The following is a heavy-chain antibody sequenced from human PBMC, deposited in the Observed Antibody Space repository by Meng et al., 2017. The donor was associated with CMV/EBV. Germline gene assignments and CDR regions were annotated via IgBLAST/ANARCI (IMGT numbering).Heavy chain of an antibody. Sequence: QVQLVQSGAAVKKPGASVKVSCKASGYTFTGYYMHWVRQAPGQGLEWMGWINPNSGGTNYAQKFQGRVTMTRDTSISTAYMELSRLRSDDTAVYYCARDRSSWYGDGYFDYWGQGPLVTVAS. CDR2: INPNSGGT. CDR3: ARDRSSWYGDGYFDY. J-gene: IGHJ4*02. D-gene: IGHD6-13*01. CDR1: GYTFTGYY. V-gene: IGHV1-2*02.